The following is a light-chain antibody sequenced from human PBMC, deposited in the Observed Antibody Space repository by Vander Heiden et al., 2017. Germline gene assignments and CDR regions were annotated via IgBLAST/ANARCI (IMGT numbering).Light chain of an antibody. J-gene: IGKJ4*01. V-gene: IGKV3-20*01. Sequence: DIVLTQSPGTLSLSPGERATLSCRASQSVSSNYLAWYQQKPGQTPRLLIYGASSRATGIPDRFSGSGSGTDFTLTISRLEPEDFAVYYCQQYAGALTFGGGTKVEIK. CDR3: QQYAGALT. CDR2: GAS. CDR1: QSVSSNY.